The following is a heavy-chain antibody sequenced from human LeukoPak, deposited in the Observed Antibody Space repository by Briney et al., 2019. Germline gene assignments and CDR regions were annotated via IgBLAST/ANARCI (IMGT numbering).Heavy chain of an antibody. CDR2: IYSGGST. CDR3: ARGFFYDSSGNPIY. Sequence: GGSLRLSCAASGFTVSSNYMSWVRQAPGKGLEWVSVIYSGGSTYYADSVKGRFTISRDNSKNTLYLQMNSLRAEDTAVYYRARGFFYDSSGNPIYWGQGTLVTVSS. V-gene: IGHV3-53*01. CDR1: GFTVSSNY. J-gene: IGHJ4*02. D-gene: IGHD3-22*01.